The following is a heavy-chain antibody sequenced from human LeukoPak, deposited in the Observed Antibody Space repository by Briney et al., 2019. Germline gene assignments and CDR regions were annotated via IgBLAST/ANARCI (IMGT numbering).Heavy chain of an antibody. CDR1: GFTFSSYA. V-gene: IGHV3-30-3*01. CDR3: ARGEYSSSPHIEYGVDV. D-gene: IGHD6-6*01. J-gene: IGHJ6*02. Sequence: GGSLRLSCAASGFTFSSYAMHWVRQAPGKGLEWVAVISYDGSNKYYADSVKGRFTISRDNSKNTLYLQMNSLRAEDAAVYYCARGEYSSSPHIEYGVDVWGQGTTVTVSS. CDR2: ISYDGSNK.